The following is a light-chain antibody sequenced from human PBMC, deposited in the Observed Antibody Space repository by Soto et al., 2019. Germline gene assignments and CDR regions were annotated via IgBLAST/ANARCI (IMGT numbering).Light chain of an antibody. V-gene: IGKV3-15*01. CDR2: GAS. CDR1: QSVDSK. Sequence: EILMTQFPATLSVSPGERATLSCRASQSVDSKLAWYQQQPGQAPRLLIYGASTRSTGIPARSSGSGSGTEFTLIIRSLQSEDFAVYYCQQYYDWPPLTFGGGTKVEIK. J-gene: IGKJ4*01. CDR3: QQYYDWPPLT.